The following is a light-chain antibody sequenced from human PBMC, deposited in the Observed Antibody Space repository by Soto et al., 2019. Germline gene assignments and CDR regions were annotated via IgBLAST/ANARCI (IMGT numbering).Light chain of an antibody. Sequence: AIRMTQSPSSFSASTGDRVTITCRASQGVSNYLAWYQQKPGKAPKLLIYAASTLQSGVPSTFSGSGSGTDFTLTISRLQSEDFATYYCQQYYNYPVTFGPGTKVDIK. V-gene: IGKV1-8*01. J-gene: IGKJ3*01. CDR1: QGVSNY. CDR3: QQYYNYPVT. CDR2: AAS.